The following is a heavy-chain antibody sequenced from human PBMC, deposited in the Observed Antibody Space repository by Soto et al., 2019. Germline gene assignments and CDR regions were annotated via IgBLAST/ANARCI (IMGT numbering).Heavy chain of an antibody. Sequence: EVQLVESGGGLVQTGGSLRLSCAASGFTFSSYSMNWVRQAPGKGLEWVSSISSSSNYIYYADSMKGRFTISRDNTKNSLYLQMNSLRAEDTAVYYCARSYGCNAFDIWGQGTMVTVSS. V-gene: IGHV3-21*01. D-gene: IGHD4-17*01. CDR1: GFTFSSYS. CDR3: ARSYGCNAFDI. CDR2: ISSSSNYI. J-gene: IGHJ3*02.